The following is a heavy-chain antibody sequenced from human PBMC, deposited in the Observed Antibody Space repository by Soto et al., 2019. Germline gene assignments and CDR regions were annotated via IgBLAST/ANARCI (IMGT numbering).Heavy chain of an antibody. Sequence: PGGSLRLSCAASGFTFSSYWMSWVRQAPGKGLEWVANIKQDGSEKYYVDSVKGRFTISRDNAKNSLYLQMNSLRAEDTALYYCARLLWFGEFPRGPFDPWGQGTLVTVSS. J-gene: IGHJ5*02. V-gene: IGHV3-7*01. CDR1: GFTFSSYW. CDR3: ARLLWFGEFPRGPFDP. D-gene: IGHD3-10*01. CDR2: IKQDGSEK.